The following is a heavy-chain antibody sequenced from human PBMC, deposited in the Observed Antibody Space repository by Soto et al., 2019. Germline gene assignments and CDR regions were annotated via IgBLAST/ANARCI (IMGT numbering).Heavy chain of an antibody. CDR2: ISTYSGDT. J-gene: IGHJ5*02. CDR1: GYTFFTYD. D-gene: IGHD5-12*01. CDR3: ARHHGPTTSENGFDP. V-gene: IGHV1-18*01. Sequence: QVHLVQSGVEVKTPGASVKVSCQASGYTFFTYDISWVRQAPGQGLEWMGWISTYSGDTKYAQKLQGRVTMTTDTSTTTAYLDLRSLRSDDTAVYYCARHHGPTTSENGFDPWGQGTLVTVSS.